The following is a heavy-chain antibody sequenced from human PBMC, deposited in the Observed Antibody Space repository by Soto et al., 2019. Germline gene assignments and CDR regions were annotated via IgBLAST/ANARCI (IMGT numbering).Heavy chain of an antibody. V-gene: IGHV3-23*01. D-gene: IGHD3-22*01. Sequence: PGGSLRLSCAASGFTFSSYAMSWVRQAPGKGLEWVSAISGSGGSTYYADSVKGRFTISRDNSKNTLYLQMNSLRAEDTAVYYCAKSSYDSSGYYPYGMDVWGQGTTVTVSS. CDR3: AKSSYDSSGYYPYGMDV. CDR1: GFTFSSYA. J-gene: IGHJ6*01. CDR2: ISGSGGST.